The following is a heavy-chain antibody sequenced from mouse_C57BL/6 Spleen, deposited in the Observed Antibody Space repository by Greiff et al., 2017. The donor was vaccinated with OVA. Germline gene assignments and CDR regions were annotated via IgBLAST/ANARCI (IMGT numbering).Heavy chain of an antibody. CDR2: IYPRSGNT. CDR3: ARGGGSTTEDWYFDV. Sequence: QVQLQQSGAELARPGASVTLSCKASGYTFTSYGISWVKQRTGQGLEWIGEIYPRSGNTYYNEKFKGKATLTADKSSSTAYMELRSLTSEDSAVSFCARGGGSTTEDWYFDVWGTGTTVIVSS. V-gene: IGHV1-81*01. J-gene: IGHJ1*03. CDR1: GYTFTSYG. D-gene: IGHD2-1*01.